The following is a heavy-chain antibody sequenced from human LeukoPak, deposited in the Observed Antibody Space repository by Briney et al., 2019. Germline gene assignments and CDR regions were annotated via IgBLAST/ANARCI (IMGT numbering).Heavy chain of an antibody. D-gene: IGHD4-17*01. J-gene: IGHJ4*02. Sequence: PGGSLRLSCAASGFSFSTYAMTWVRRAPGKGLEWVSGISGSGGSPYYADSVKGRFTISRDTSKNTLYLQMNSLRAEDTAVYYCAKDRTTGIPFDDWGQGTLVTVSS. V-gene: IGHV3-23*01. CDR1: GFSFSTYA. CDR2: ISGSGGSP. CDR3: AKDRTTGIPFDD.